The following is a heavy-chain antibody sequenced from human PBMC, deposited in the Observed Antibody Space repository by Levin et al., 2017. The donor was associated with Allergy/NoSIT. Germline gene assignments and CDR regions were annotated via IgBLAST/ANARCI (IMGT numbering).Heavy chain of an antibody. V-gene: IGHV3-23*01. Sequence: PGGSLRLSCVASGFTFSRFAMSWVRQAPGKGLEWVAGIVSGGGTTYYTDSVKGRFTISRDNSKSTQYLQMNSLRAEDTAKYYCAKGLAPGDYWGQGTLVVVSS. J-gene: IGHJ4*02. CDR2: IVSGGGTT. CDR3: AKGLAPGDY. D-gene: IGHD6-19*01. CDR1: GFTFSRFA.